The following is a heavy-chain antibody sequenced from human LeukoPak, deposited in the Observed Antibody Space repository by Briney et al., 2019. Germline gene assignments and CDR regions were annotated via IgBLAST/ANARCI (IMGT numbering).Heavy chain of an antibody. CDR3: AKELSGSYFLVPPYYYYYGMDV. J-gene: IGHJ6*02. CDR2: INPGGGNT. Sequence: ASVKVSCKASGYTFTSYYMHWVRQAPGQGLEWLGIINPGGGNTNYAQKFQGRITMTRDTSTSTVYMELSSLRSEDTAVYYCAKELSGSYFLVPPYYYYYGMDVWGQGTTVTVSS. V-gene: IGHV1-46*01. CDR1: GYTFTSYY. D-gene: IGHD1-26*01.